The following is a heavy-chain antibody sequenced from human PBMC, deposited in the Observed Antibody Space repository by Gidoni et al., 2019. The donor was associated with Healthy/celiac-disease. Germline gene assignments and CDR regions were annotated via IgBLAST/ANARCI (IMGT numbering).Heavy chain of an antibody. D-gene: IGHD3-10*01. CDR2: ISSNGGST. V-gene: IGHV3-64*01. J-gene: IGHJ3*02. Sequence: EVQLVESGGGLVQPGGSLRLYCAASGFTFSSYAMHWVRQAPGKGLEYVSAISSNGGSTYYANSVKGRFTISRDNSKNTLYLQMGSLRAEDMAVYYCARDSAMAAFDIWGQGTMVTVSS. CDR1: GFTFSSYA. CDR3: ARDSAMAAFDI.